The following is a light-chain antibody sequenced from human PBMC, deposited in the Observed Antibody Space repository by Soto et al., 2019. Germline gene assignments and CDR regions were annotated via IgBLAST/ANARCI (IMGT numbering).Light chain of an antibody. V-gene: IGLV1-44*01. J-gene: IGLJ2*01. Sequence: QSVLTQSPSASATPGQRVTISCSGGRSNNGTYTLNWYQQLPGTAPTLLIFRNHQRPSGVPDRFSGSKSGTSASLAISGPQSEDEADYYCAAWDDSLRAVVFGGGAKLTVL. CDR3: AAWDDSLRAVV. CDR1: RSNNGTYT. CDR2: RNH.